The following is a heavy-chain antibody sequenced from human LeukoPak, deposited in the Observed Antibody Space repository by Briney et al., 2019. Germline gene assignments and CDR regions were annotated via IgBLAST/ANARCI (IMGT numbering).Heavy chain of an antibody. CDR1: GFTFSSFA. D-gene: IGHD6-19*01. CDR2: ITGGSGAK. V-gene: IGHV3-23*01. J-gene: IGHJ4*02. CDR3: AKDTPLTTYTSGWSSNSFDY. Sequence: PGGSLRLSCTVSGFTFSSFAMSWARQAPGKGLEWVSTITGGSGAKYYADSVKGRFTISRDNSKDTLYLQMHSLRAEDTAVYFCAKDTPLTTYTSGWSSNSFDYWGQGTLVAVSS.